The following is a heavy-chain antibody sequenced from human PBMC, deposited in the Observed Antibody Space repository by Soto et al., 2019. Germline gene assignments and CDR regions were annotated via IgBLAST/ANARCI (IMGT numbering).Heavy chain of an antibody. CDR1: GESFSGYY. Sequence: PSETLSLTCAVYGESFSGYYWSWIRQPPGKGLEWIGEINHSGSTNYNPSLKSRVTISVDTSKNQFSLKLSSVTAADTAVYYCATRRDEDNYYDSSGQREYCFDYWDQGTLVIVSS. CDR2: INHSGST. V-gene: IGHV4-34*01. J-gene: IGHJ4*02. CDR3: ATRRDEDNYYDSSGQREYCFDY. D-gene: IGHD3-22*01.